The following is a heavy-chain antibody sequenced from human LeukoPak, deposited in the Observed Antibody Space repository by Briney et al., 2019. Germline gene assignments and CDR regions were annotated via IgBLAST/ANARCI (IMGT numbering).Heavy chain of an antibody. J-gene: IGHJ4*02. CDR2: IYYSGDT. CDR3: ARRRGDFWSDYYAFDY. V-gene: IGHV4-59*08. CDR1: GGSITGYY. Sequence: SETLSLTCTVSGGSITGYYWSWIRQPPGEGLEWIGYIYYSGDTNYNPSLTSRVTISLDTSKNQFSLKLSSVTAADTAVYYCARRRGDFWSDYYAFDYWGQGTLVTISS. D-gene: IGHD3-3*01.